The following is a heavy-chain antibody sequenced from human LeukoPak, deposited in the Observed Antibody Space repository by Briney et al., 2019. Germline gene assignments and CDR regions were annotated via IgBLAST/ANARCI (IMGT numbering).Heavy chain of an antibody. J-gene: IGHJ4*02. CDR3: ARDNLSRFFDY. D-gene: IGHD3-3*01. Sequence: SETQSLTCTVSGGSISSYYWSWIRQPAGKGLEWIGHIHTSGSTNYNPSLKSRVTMSVDTSKNQFSLKLTSVTAADTAVYYCARDNLSRFFDYWGQGTLVTVSS. CDR2: IHTSGST. CDR1: GGSISSYY. V-gene: IGHV4-4*07.